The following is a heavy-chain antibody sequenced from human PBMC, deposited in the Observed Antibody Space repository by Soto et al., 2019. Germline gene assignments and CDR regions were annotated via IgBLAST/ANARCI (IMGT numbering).Heavy chain of an antibody. CDR1: GFTFSTYW. D-gene: IGHD6-19*01. CDR2: INSDASHT. V-gene: IGHV3-74*01. Sequence: GGSLRLSCAASGFTFSTYWMHWIRQVPGKGLEWVSRINSDASHTYYADSVKGRFTISRDNSKNTLYLQMNSLRAEDTAVYYCAKGAVAGPPYFDYWGQGTLVTVSS. J-gene: IGHJ4*02. CDR3: AKGAVAGPPYFDY.